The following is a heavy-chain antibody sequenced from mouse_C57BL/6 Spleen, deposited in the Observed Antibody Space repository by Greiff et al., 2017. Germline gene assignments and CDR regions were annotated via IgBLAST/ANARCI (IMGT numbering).Heavy chain of an antibody. V-gene: IGHV1-4*01. Sequence: QVQLQQSGAELARPGASVKMSCKASGYTFTSYTMHWVKQRPGQGLEWIGYINPSSGYTKYNQKFKDKATLTADKSSSTADMQLSSLTSEDSAVYYCARSRDYDYDGPWGQGTLVTVSA. CDR1: GYTFTSYT. D-gene: IGHD2-4*01. J-gene: IGHJ3*01. CDR3: ARSRDYDYDGP. CDR2: INPSSGYT.